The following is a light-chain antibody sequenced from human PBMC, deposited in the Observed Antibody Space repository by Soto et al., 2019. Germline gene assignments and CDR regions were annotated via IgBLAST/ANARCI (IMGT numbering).Light chain of an antibody. V-gene: IGLV4-60*02. Sequence: QSALTQSSSASASLGSSVKLTCTLSSGHSSFIIAWHQQQPGKAPRFLMKLEGDGSYDKGSGVPDRFSGSSSGADRYLTISNLQFEDEADYYCETWDSNTWVFGGGTKLTVL. CDR2: LEGDGSY. J-gene: IGLJ3*02. CDR3: ETWDSNTWV. CDR1: SGHSSFI.